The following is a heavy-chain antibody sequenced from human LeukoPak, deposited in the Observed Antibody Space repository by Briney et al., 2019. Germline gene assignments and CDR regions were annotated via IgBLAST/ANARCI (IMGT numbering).Heavy chain of an antibody. V-gene: IGHV3-30*04. CDR1: GFTFSSYA. Sequence: GGSLRLSCAASGFTFSSYAMHWVRQAPGKGLEWVAVISYDGSNKYYADSVKGRFTISRDNSKNTLYLQMNSLRAEDTAVYYCARDTRGSYNYYYYMDVWGKGTTVTVSS. CDR3: ARDTRGSYNYYYYMDV. J-gene: IGHJ6*03. CDR2: ISYDGSNK. D-gene: IGHD1-26*01.